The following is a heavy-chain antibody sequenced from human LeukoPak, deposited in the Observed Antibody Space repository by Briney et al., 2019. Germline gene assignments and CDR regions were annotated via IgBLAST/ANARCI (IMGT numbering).Heavy chain of an antibody. CDR2: MNPNSGNP. V-gene: IGHV1-8*01. CDR3: ARGQPNVGWFDP. J-gene: IGHJ5*02. CDR1: GYTFTSYD. Sequence: ASVKVSCKASGYTFTSYDINLVRQATGQGLEWMGWMNPNSGNPGYEPKFQGRVTMPRNTSISTAYMELSSLRSEDTAVYYCARGQPNVGWFDPWGQGTLVTVSS. D-gene: IGHD1-1*01.